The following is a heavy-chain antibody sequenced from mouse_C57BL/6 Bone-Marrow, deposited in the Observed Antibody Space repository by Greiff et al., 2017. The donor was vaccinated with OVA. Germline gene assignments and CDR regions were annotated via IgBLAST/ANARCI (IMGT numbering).Heavy chain of an antibody. J-gene: IGHJ3*01. CDR3: ARGYGNYFFAY. CDR2: ISSGSSTI. V-gene: IGHV5-17*01. D-gene: IGHD2-1*01. CDR1: GFTFSDYG. Sequence: DVQLVESGGGLVKPGGSLKLSCAASGFTFSDYGMHWVRQAPEKGLEWVAYISSGSSTIYYAATVKGRFTISRDNAKNTLFLQMTSLRSEDTAMYYCARGYGNYFFAYWGQGTLVTVSA.